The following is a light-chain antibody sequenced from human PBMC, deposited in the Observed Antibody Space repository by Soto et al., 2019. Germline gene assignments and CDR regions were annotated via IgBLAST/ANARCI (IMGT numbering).Light chain of an antibody. Sequence: DIQMTQSPSTLSASVGDRVTITCRASQSISSWLAWYQQKPGKAPKLLIYDASSLESGVPSRFSGSGSGTEFTLTISSLQPDDFATYYCQQYNSYGTFGQGNKVDIK. CDR1: QSISSW. CDR2: DAS. V-gene: IGKV1-5*01. J-gene: IGKJ1*01. CDR3: QQYNSYGT.